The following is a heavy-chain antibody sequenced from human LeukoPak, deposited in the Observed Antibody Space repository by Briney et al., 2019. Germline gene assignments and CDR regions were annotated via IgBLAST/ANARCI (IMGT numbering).Heavy chain of an antibody. CDR3: AKVVGATIQTYYFDY. V-gene: IGHV3-30*18. D-gene: IGHD1-26*01. Sequence: GGSLRLSCAASGFTFSSYGMHWVRQAPGKGLGWVAVISYDGSNKYYADSVKGRFTISRDNSKNTLYLQMNSLRAEDTAVYYCAKVVGATIQTYYFDYWGQGTLVTVSS. CDR2: ISYDGSNK. CDR1: GFTFSSYG. J-gene: IGHJ4*02.